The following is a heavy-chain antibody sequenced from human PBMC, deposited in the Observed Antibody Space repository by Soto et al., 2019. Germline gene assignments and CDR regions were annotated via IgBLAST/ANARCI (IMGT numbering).Heavy chain of an antibody. CDR2: INVGKGNT. D-gene: IGHD3-22*01. V-gene: IGHV1-3*01. CDR3: ARGTYYYDSSGPPQDY. Sequence: GASVKVSCKASGYTFTSYAIHWVRQAPGQRLEWMGWINVGKGNTKYSQKFQGRVTITTDTSATTAYMELSSLRSEDTAVYYCARGTYYYDSSGPPQDYWGQGTLVTVSS. CDR1: GYTFTSYA. J-gene: IGHJ4*02.